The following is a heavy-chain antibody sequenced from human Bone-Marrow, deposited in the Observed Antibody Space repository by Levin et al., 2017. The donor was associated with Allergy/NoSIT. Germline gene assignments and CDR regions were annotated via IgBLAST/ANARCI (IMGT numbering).Heavy chain of an antibody. CDR3: AGGNERDFDY. CDR1: GYVFTDYY. V-gene: IGHV1-2*06. CDR2: INPKSGGA. J-gene: IGHJ4*02. Sequence: GESLKISCKASGYVFTDYYMHWVRQAPGQGPEWVGRINPKSGGADYAQKFQGRVTMTRDTSISTAYMELSRLRSDDTALYYCAGGNERDFDYWGQGTLVAVSS. D-gene: IGHD1-1*01.